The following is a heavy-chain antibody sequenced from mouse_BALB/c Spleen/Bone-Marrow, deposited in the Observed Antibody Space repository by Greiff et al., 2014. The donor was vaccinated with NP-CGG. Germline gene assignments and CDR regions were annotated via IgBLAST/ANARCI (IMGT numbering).Heavy chain of an antibody. CDR3: ARRDDGYVFFDY. D-gene: IGHD2-3*01. CDR2: INPSSGYT. J-gene: IGHJ2*01. V-gene: IGHV1-4*01. CDR1: GYTFTTYT. Sequence: QVQLQQPWAELARPGASVKMSCRASGYTFTTYTIHWVRQRPGQGLEWIGYINPSSGYTNYNQKFKDKATLTADKSSSTAYMQLSSLTSEDSAVYYCARRDDGYVFFDYWGQGTTLTVSS.